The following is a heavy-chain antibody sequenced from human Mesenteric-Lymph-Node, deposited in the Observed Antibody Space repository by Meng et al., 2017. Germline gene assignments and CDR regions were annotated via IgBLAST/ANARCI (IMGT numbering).Heavy chain of an antibody. CDR2: ISGSGGST. CDR1: RFMFDEFG. V-gene: IGHV3-23*01. CDR3: ANPAFITMVRGVIPSYFDY. J-gene: IGHJ4*02. D-gene: IGHD3-10*01. Sequence: GESLKISCAASRFMFDEFGVRCARQVPGKGLEWVSAISGSGGSTYYADSVKGRFTISRDNSKNTLYLQMNSLRAEDTAVYYCANPAFITMVRGVIPSYFDYWGQGTLVTVSS.